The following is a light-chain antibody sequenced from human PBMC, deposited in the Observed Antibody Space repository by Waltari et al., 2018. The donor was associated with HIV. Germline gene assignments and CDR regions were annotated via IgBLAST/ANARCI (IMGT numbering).Light chain of an antibody. CDR2: NVN. CDR3: QSYDSGLRM. Sequence: QSVLTHPPSVSGAPGQRVTLSCTGSSSNIGANSYVHWYQQHPGRAPKLLIYNVNNRPSGVPDRFSGSKSGTSASLAITGLQAEDEADYYCQSYDSGLRMFGGGTKLTVL. CDR1: SSNIGANSY. V-gene: IGLV1-40*01. J-gene: IGLJ3*02.